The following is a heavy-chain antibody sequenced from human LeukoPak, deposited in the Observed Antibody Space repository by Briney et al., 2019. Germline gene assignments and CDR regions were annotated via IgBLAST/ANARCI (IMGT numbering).Heavy chain of an antibody. D-gene: IGHD2-15*01. CDR3: AQRAYCSGASCYHHFDY. V-gene: IGHV3-23*01. Sequence: PGGSLRLSCAASGFSFSNYGMSWVRQAPGKGLEWVSIISTNGGSTYYADSVKGRSTMSRDNSENTLYLQMNSLRAEDTAVYYCAQRAYCSGASCYHHFDYWGQGTLVTVSS. CDR1: GFSFSNYG. CDR2: ISTNGGST. J-gene: IGHJ4*02.